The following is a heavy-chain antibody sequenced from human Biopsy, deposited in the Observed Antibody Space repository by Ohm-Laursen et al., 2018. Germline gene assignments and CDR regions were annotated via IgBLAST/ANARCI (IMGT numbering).Heavy chain of an antibody. V-gene: IGHV3-9*01. CDR2: ISWSSGTI. J-gene: IGHJ4*02. CDR1: GFRFDDYA. Sequence: SLRLSCTASGFRFDDYAMQWVRQAPGKGLEWVSGISWSSGTIGYADSVKGRFTVSRDNAKNSLFLQMNSLRVEDTTLYYCVKSAYSSGFWEASDYWGQGTLVTVSS. D-gene: IGHD6-19*01. CDR3: VKSAYSSGFWEASDY.